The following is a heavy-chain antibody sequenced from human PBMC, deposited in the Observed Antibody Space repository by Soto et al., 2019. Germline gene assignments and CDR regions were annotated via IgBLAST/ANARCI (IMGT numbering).Heavy chain of an antibody. CDR3: AKGEAVAVYYFDY. CDR2: ISYDGSNK. CDR1: GFTFSSYG. D-gene: IGHD6-19*01. Sequence: LRLSCAASGFTFSSYGMHWVRQAPGKGLEWVAVISYDGSNKYYADSVKGRFTISRDNSKNTLYLQMNSLRAEDTAVYYCAKGEAVAVYYFDYWGQGTLVTVSS. V-gene: IGHV3-30*18. J-gene: IGHJ4*02.